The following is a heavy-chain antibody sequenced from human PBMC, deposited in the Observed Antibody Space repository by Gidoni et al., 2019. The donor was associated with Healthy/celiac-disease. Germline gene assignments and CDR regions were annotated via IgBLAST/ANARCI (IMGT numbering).Heavy chain of an antibody. J-gene: IGHJ4*02. D-gene: IGHD1-26*01. Sequence: FSNAWMSWVRQAPGKGLEWVGRIKSKTDGGTTDYAAPVKGRFTISRDDSKNTLYLQMNSLKTEDTAVYYCTTPRSQKGGSYYRWGQGTLVTVSS. CDR3: TTPRSQKGGSYYR. V-gene: IGHV3-15*01. CDR1: FSNAW. CDR2: IKSKTDGGTT.